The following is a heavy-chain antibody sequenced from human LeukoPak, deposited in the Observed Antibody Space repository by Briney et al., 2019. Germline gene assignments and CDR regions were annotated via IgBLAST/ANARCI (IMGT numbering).Heavy chain of an antibody. CDR1: GGSISSGSYY. J-gene: IGHJ6*03. V-gene: IGHV4-61*02. CDR3: ARDSPIAYGDYGYYHYYMDV. CDR2: IYTSGST. Sequence: PSQTLSLTCTVSGGSISSGSYYWSWIRQPAGKGLEWIGRIYTSGSTTYNPSLQSRVSISVDTSKNQFSLRLSSVTAADTAVYYCARDSPIAYGDYGYYHYYMDVWGKGTTVTISS. D-gene: IGHD4-17*01.